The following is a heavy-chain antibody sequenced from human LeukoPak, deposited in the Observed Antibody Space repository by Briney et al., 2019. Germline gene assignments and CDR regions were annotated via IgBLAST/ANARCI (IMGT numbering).Heavy chain of an antibody. Sequence: PGGSVRLSCAASGFTFSSHAMSWVRQAPGKGLEWVSAISGSGGSTYYADSVKGRFTISRDNSKHTLYLQMNSLRAEDTAVYYCAKRNYDFWSGYYRRAENHFDYWGQGTLVTVSS. CDR2: ISGSGGST. V-gene: IGHV3-23*01. CDR1: GFTFSSHA. J-gene: IGHJ4*02. D-gene: IGHD3-3*01. CDR3: AKRNYDFWSGYYRRAENHFDY.